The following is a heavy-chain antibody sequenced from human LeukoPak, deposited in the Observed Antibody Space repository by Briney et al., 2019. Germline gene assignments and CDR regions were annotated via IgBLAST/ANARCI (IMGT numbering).Heavy chain of an antibody. CDR2: ISGRGGST. CDR1: GFTFSSYA. J-gene: IGHJ4*02. CDR3: AKSTSMVRGVIGPQTHFDY. D-gene: IGHD3-10*01. V-gene: IGHV3-23*01. Sequence: GGSLRLSCAASGFTFSSYAMSWVRQAPGKGLEGVSAISGRGGSTYYADSVKGRFTISSDNSKNTLYLQTNSLTTEDTAVYYCAKSTSMVRGVIGPQTHFDYWGQGTLVTVSS.